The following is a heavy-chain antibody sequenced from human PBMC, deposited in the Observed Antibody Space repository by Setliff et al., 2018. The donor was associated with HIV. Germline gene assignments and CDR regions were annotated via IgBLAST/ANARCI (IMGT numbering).Heavy chain of an antibody. CDR1: GYTFNNYA. D-gene: IGHD3-3*01. CDR3: ARDLKRPNSNFWGGYPIPFDS. Sequence: GPSVKVSCKASGYTFNNYAMNWVRQAPGQGLELMGWINTNTGNPTYAQGFTGRFVFSLDTSVSTAYLQISSLKAEDTAVYFCARDLKRPNSNFWGGYPIPFDSWGQGTLVTVSS. V-gene: IGHV7-4-1*02. J-gene: IGHJ4*02. CDR2: INTNTGNP.